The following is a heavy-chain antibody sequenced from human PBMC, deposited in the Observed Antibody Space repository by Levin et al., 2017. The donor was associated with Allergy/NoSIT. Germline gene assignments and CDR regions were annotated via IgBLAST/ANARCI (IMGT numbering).Heavy chain of an antibody. CDR3: AKVPWYSGKNPTFDY. J-gene: IGHJ4*02. Sequence: GGSLRLSCAASGFTFSSYAMSWVRQAPGKGLEWVSAISGSGGSTYYADSVKGRFTISRDNSKNTLYLQMNSLRAEDTAVYYCAKVPWYSGKNPTFDYWGQGTLVTVSS. V-gene: IGHV3-23*01. CDR1: GFTFSSYA. D-gene: IGHD1-26*01. CDR2: ISGSGGST.